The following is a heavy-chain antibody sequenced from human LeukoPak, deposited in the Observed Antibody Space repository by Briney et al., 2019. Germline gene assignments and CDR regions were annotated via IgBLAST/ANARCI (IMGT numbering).Heavy chain of an antibody. J-gene: IGHJ3*02. CDR2: ISYDGSNK. CDR3: AKVKYPHWSSNALDI. Sequence: PGGSLRLSCAASGFTFSSYGMHWVRQAPGKGLEWVAVISYDGSNKYYADSVKGRFTISRDNSKNTLYLQMNSLRAEDTAVYYCAKVKYPHWSSNALDIWGQGTMVTVSS. CDR1: GFTFSSYG. V-gene: IGHV3-30*18. D-gene: IGHD2-2*01.